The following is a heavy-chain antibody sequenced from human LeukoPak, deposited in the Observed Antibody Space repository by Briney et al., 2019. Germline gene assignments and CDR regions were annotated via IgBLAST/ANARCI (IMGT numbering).Heavy chain of an antibody. Sequence: PSETLSLTCTVSGDSISSGGFSWSWIRQSPGQGLEWIGYIYRTGNTNYNPSLQSRVTISVDKSKNQFSLKLTSVTAADTAVYFCARTGFYDYVWGDYRRDAFDIWGRGTMVTVSS. V-gene: IGHV4-30-2*06. CDR1: GDSISSGGFS. J-gene: IGHJ3*02. CDR3: ARTGFYDYVWGDYRRDAFDI. CDR2: IYRTGNT. D-gene: IGHD3-16*01.